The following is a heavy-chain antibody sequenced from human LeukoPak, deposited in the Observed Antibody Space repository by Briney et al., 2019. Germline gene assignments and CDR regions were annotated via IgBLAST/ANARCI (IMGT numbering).Heavy chain of an antibody. Sequence: ASVKVSCKASGYTFTSYGISWVRQAPGQGLEWMGWISAYNGNTNYAQKLQGRVTMTTDTSTSTAYMELRSLRSDDTAVYYCARAKFDSSGYYYALNWFDPWGQGTLVTVSS. J-gene: IGHJ5*02. CDR1: GYTFTSYG. D-gene: IGHD3-22*01. CDR2: ISAYNGNT. CDR3: ARAKFDSSGYYYALNWFDP. V-gene: IGHV1-18*01.